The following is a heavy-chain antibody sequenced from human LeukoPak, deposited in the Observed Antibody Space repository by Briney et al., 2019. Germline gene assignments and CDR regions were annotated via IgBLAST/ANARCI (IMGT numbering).Heavy chain of an antibody. J-gene: IGHJ4*02. V-gene: IGHV4-39*01. Sequence: PSETLSLTCTVSGGSISSSSYYWGWIRQPPGKGLEWIGSIYYSGSTYYNPSLKSRVTISVDTSKNQFSLKLSSVTAADTAVYYCARHKGHGSGKPVDYWGQGTLVTVSS. D-gene: IGHD3-10*01. CDR1: GGSISSSSYY. CDR3: ARHKGHGSGKPVDY. CDR2: IYYSGST.